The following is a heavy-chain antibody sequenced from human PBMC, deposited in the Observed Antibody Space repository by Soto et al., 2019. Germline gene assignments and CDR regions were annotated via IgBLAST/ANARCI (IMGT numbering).Heavy chain of an antibody. CDR1: EFTFSSYS. CDR2: IISSSRTI. CDR3: ARGRYSHGFDFVY. J-gene: IGHJ4*02. D-gene: IGHD5-18*01. V-gene: IGHV3-48*01. Sequence: EVQLVESGGGLVQPGGSLRLSCAASEFTFSSYSMNWVRQAPGKGLEWVSYIISSSRTIYYADSVKGRFTISRDNAKNSLYVQINRLRAEDTAVYYCARGRYSHGFDFVYWAPARLVTVSS.